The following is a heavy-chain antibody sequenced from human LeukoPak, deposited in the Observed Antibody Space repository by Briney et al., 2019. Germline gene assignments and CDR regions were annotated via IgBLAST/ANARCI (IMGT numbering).Heavy chain of an antibody. CDR1: GFTFSSYA. V-gene: IGHV3-30*04. D-gene: IGHD6-13*01. CDR3: AKEYSSRGLTFDY. Sequence: GGSLRLSCAASGFTFSSYAMHWVRQAPGKGLEWVAVISYDGSNKYYADSVKGRFTISRDNSKNTLYLQMNSLRAEDTAVYYCAKEYSSRGLTFDYWGQGTLVTVSS. CDR2: ISYDGSNK. J-gene: IGHJ4*02.